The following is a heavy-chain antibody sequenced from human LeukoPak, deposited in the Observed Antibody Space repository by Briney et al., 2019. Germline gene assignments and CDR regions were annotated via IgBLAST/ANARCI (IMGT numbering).Heavy chain of an antibody. V-gene: IGHV1-69*05. J-gene: IGHJ2*01. CDR2: IIPIFGTA. D-gene: IGHD6-19*01. CDR1: GYTFTGYY. CDR3: ARDRGSGWYGALWYFDL. Sequence: GASVKVSCKASGYTFTGYYMHWVRHAPGQGIEWVGGIIPIFGTANYAQKFQGRVTITTDESTSTAYMELSSLRSEDTAVYYCARDRGSGWYGALWYFDLWGRGTLVTVSS.